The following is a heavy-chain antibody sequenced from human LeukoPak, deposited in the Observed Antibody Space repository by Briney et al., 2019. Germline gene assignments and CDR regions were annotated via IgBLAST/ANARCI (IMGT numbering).Heavy chain of an antibody. CDR2: ISGSGGST. Sequence: LPGGSLRLSCAASGFTFSSYAMSWVRQAPGKGLEWVSAISGSGGSTYYADSVKGRFTISRDNSKNTLYLQMNSLRAEDTAVYYCAKARLYYDSSGDDAFDIWGQGTMVTVSS. D-gene: IGHD3-22*01. V-gene: IGHV3-23*01. J-gene: IGHJ3*02. CDR3: AKARLYYDSSGDDAFDI. CDR1: GFTFSSYA.